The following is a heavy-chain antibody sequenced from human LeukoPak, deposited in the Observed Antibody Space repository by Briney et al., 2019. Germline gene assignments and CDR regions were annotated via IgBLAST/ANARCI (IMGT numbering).Heavy chain of an antibody. D-gene: IGHD3-9*01. CDR2: FDPEDGET. Sequence: ASVKDSCKVSGYTLTELSMHWVRQAPGKGLEWMGGFDPEDGETIYAQKFQGRVTMTEDTSTDTAYMELSSLRSEDTAVYYCATVGAPYYDILTGTVRAFDIWGQGTMVTVSS. CDR3: ATVGAPYYDILTGTVRAFDI. V-gene: IGHV1-24*01. J-gene: IGHJ3*02. CDR1: GYTLTELS.